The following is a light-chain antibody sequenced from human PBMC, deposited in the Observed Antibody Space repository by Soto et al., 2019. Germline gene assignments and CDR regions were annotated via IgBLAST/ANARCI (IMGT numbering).Light chain of an antibody. CDR3: QQYGTSPIT. CDR2: AAS. Sequence: EIVLTQSPGTLSLSPGERATLSCRASQSISSTYLAWYRQKSGQAPRLLIYAASSRATGIPDRFSGSGPGTDFTLTISRLEPEDFALYYCQQYGTSPITFGQGTRLEIK. CDR1: QSISSTY. J-gene: IGKJ5*01. V-gene: IGKV3-20*01.